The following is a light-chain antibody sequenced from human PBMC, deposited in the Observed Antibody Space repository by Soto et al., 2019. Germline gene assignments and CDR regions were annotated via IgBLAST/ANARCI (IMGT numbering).Light chain of an antibody. CDR3: KSYAGSNTDV. J-gene: IGLJ1*01. CDR2: EVV. V-gene: IGLV2-8*01. CDR1: KNDVGFYDF. Sequence: QSVLTQPPSASGSPGQSVTISCTGTKNDVGFYDFVSWYQHHPGKAPRLIIYEVVQRPSGVPDRFSGSKSGNTASLTVSGLQAADEADYFCKSYAGSNTDVFGSGTKGTVL.